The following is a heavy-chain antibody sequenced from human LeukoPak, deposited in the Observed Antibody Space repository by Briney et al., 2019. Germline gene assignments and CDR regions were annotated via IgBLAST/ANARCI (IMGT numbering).Heavy chain of an antibody. CDR1: GYSFTSYW. CDR3: ARRLRYYDSSGYKYYFDY. D-gene: IGHD3-22*01. J-gene: IGHJ4*02. Sequence: GESLKISCKGSGYSFTSYWIGWVRQMPGKGLEWMGIIYPGDSDTRYSPSFQGQATISADKSISTAYLQWSSLKASDTAMYYCARRLRYYDSSGYKYYFDYWGQGTLVTVSS. CDR2: IYPGDSDT. V-gene: IGHV5-51*01.